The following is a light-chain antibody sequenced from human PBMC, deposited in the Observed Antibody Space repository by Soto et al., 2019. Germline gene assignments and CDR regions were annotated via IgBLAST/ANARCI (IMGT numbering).Light chain of an antibody. CDR3: QQYNNWPPST. V-gene: IGKV3-15*01. Sequence: DIVLTQSPGTLSLSPGERATLSCRASQRISTNYLGWYQQKPGQAPRLLIYGASTRATGIPARFSGSGSGTEFTLTISSLQSEDFAVYYCQQYNNWPPSTFGQGTKVDIK. CDR1: QRISTN. CDR2: GAS. J-gene: IGKJ2*01.